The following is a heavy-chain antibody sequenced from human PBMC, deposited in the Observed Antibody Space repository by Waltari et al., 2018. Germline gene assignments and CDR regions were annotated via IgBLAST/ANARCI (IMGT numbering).Heavy chain of an antibody. CDR3: ARAYSSSSIDY. V-gene: IGHV4-59*11. J-gene: IGHJ4*02. CDR2: IFYSGRT. Sequence: PGLVKASETLSLTCTVSGASITSHFWSWIRQPPGKGLEWIGYIFYSGRTNYNPSLESRVTILVDTSKNQFSLKLNSLTAADTAVYYCARAYSSSSIDYWGQGTLVTVSS. CDR1: GASITSHF. D-gene: IGHD6-6*01.